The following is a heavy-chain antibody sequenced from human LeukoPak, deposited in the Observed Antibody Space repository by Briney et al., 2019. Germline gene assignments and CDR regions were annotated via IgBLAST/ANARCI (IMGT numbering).Heavy chain of an antibody. CDR2: ISSSGST. CDR3: AREGRSSPPGY. J-gene: IGHJ4*01. V-gene: IGHV4-4*07. Sequence: PSQTLSLTCTISGGSISSYYWSWIRQPAGKGLEWIGRISSSGSTDYNPSLKSRVTMSVDTSKTQSSLKLSSETAADTAVYYCAREGRSSPPGYWGQGTMVTVSS. CDR1: GGSISSYY.